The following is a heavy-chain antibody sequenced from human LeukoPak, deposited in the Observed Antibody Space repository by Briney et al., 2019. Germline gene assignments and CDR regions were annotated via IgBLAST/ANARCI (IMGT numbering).Heavy chain of an antibody. CDR2: IRYDGSNK. CDR3: AKGEAVAGTWVDY. V-gene: IGHV3-30*02. CDR1: GFTFSSYG. D-gene: IGHD6-19*01. J-gene: IGHJ4*02. Sequence: GGSLRLSCAASGFTFSSYGMHRVRQAPGKGLEWVAFIRYDGSNKYYADSVKGRFTISRDNSKNTLYLQMNSLRAEDTAVYYCAKGEAVAGTWVDYWGQGTLVTVSS.